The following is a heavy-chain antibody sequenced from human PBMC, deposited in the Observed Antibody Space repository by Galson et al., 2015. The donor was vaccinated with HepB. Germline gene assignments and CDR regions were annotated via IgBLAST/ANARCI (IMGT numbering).Heavy chain of an antibody. D-gene: IGHD6-19*01. CDR2: IYYNGST. Sequence: SETLSLTCTVSGGSISSYYWSWIRQPPGKGLEWIGYIYYNGSTYYNPSLKSRVTISVDTSKNQFSLKLSSVTAADTAVYYCARGAVALYYYGMDVWGQGTTVTVSS. CDR1: GGSISSYY. CDR3: ARGAVALYYYGMDV. J-gene: IGHJ6*02. V-gene: IGHV4-59*12.